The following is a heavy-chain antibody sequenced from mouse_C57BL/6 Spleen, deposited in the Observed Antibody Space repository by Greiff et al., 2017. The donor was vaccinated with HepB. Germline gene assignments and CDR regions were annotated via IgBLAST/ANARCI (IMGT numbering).Heavy chain of an antibody. CDR2: INPNNGGT. CDR1: GYTFTDYY. Sequence: EVQLQQSGPELVKPGASVKISCKASGYTFTDYYMNWVKQSHGKSLEWIGDINPNNGGTSYNQKFKGKATLTVDKSSSTAYMELRSLTSEDSAVYYCARMDIPPMDYWGQGTSVTVSS. V-gene: IGHV1-26*01. D-gene: IGHD3-3*01. CDR3: ARMDIPPMDY. J-gene: IGHJ4*01.